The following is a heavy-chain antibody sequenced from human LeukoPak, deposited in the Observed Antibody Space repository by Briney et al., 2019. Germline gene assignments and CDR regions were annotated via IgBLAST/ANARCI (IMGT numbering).Heavy chain of an antibody. D-gene: IGHD3-10*01. CDR3: ARGTWYYGSGSYSRMNDY. CDR2: INHSGGT. CDR1: GGSFSGYY. J-gene: IGHJ4*02. V-gene: IGHV4-34*01. Sequence: SETLSLTCAVYGGSFSGYYWSWIRQPPGKGLEWIGEINHSGGTNYNPSPKSRVTISVDTSKDQFSLKLSSGTAADTAVYYCARGTWYYGSGSYSRMNDYWGQGTLVTVSS.